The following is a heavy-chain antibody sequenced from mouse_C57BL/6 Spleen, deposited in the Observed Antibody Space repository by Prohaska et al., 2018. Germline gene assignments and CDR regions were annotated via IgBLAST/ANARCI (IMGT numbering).Heavy chain of an antibody. J-gene: IGHJ2*01. CDR3: ARGPYSGYYFDY. V-gene: IGHV1-26*01. D-gene: IGHD1-1*01. Sequence: HGKSLDCIGDINPNNGGTSYNQKFTSKATLTVDKSSSTAYMELRSLTSEDSAVYYCARGPYSGYYFDYWGQGTTLTVSS. CDR2: INPNNGGT.